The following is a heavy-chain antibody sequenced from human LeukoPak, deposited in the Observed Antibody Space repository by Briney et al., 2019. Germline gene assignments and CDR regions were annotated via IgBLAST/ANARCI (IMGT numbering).Heavy chain of an antibody. D-gene: IGHD5-12*01. CDR1: GITLSELS. CDR3: ARGRRYSGYDAFGY. V-gene: IGHV1-24*01. CDR2: FDPENGEA. J-gene: IGHJ4*02. Sequence: ASVKVACKVSGITLSELSMHWVRQAPGKGPEWMGHFDPENGEAIYAQNFQGSVTLTADITVHTAYMELSSLRSEDTAVYYCARGRRYSGYDAFGYWGQGTLVTVSS.